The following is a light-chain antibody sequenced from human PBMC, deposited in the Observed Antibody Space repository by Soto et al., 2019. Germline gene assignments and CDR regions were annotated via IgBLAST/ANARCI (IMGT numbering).Light chain of an antibody. CDR2: DVS. V-gene: IGLV2-11*01. CDR1: SSDVGGYNY. CDR3: CSNAGSYEV. J-gene: IGLJ2*01. Sequence: QSALTQPRSVSGSPGQSVTISCTGTSSDVGGYNYVSWYQQHPGKAPRGMIYDVSERPSGVPDRFSGSKSGNTASLTISGLQAEDEADYYCCSNAGSYEVFGGWTKVTVL.